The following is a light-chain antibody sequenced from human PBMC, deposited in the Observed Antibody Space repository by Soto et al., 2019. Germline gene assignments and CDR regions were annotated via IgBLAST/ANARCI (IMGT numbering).Light chain of an antibody. V-gene: IGLV2-14*03. CDR2: DVV. CDR3: SSYTSTMTNV. Sequence: QSVLTQPASVSGSPGQSITISCTGTSSDVGGFNSVSWYQLRPGTAPKLILYDVVDRPSGVSYRFSGSKSGNTASLTIFWLQAADEADYFCSSYTSTMTNVFGSGTKVT. J-gene: IGLJ1*01. CDR1: SSDVGGFNS.